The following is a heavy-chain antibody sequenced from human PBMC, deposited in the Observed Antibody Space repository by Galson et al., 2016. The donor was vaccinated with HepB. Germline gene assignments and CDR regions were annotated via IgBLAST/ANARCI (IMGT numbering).Heavy chain of an antibody. Sequence: SLRLSCAASGFSFSNYGMHWVRQAPGKGLEWVAVMSYAGSNEYYADSVKGRFTISRDNSKKTLYLQMNSLSAEDTAVYYCAKDRRLLWFGEFNYYMDVWGKGTTVTVSS. CDR2: MSYAGSNE. J-gene: IGHJ6*03. V-gene: IGHV3-30*18. CDR1: GFSFSNYG. D-gene: IGHD3-10*01. CDR3: AKDRRLLWFGEFNYYMDV.